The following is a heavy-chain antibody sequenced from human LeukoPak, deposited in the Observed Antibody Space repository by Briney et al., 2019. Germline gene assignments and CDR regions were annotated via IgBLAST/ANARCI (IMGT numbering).Heavy chain of an antibody. CDR1: GFTVSSNY. CDR2: IYSGGST. J-gene: IGHJ4*02. V-gene: IGHV3-66*02. D-gene: IGHD3-22*01. CDR3: ARDTLLSDSSGYYFGY. Sequence: GGSLRLSCAASGFTVSSNYMSWVRQAPGKGLEWVSVIYSGGSTYYADSVKGRFTIPRDNSKNTLYLQMNSLRAEDTAVYYCARDTLLSDSSGYYFGYWGQGTLVTVSS.